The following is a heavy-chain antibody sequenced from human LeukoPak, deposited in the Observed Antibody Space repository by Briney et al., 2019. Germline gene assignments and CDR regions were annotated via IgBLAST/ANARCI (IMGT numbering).Heavy chain of an antibody. CDR1: GFTVSSNS. CDR2: IYSGGNT. Sequence: GGSLRLSCTVSGFTVSSNSMSWVRQAPGKGLEWVSFIYSGGNTHYSDSLKGRFTISRDNSKNTLYLQMNSLRVEDTAVYYCARRAGAYSHPYDYWGQGTLVTVSS. CDR3: ARRAGAYSHPYDY. J-gene: IGHJ4*02. V-gene: IGHV3-53*01. D-gene: IGHD4/OR15-4a*01.